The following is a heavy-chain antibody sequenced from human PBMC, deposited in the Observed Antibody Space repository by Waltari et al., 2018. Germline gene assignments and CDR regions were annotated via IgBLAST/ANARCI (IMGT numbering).Heavy chain of an antibody. J-gene: IGHJ4*02. D-gene: IGHD4-17*01. V-gene: IGHV4-59*01. CDR3: ARVKGGALYFDY. CDR2: IYYSGST. CDR1: GGSISSYY. Sequence: QVQLQESGPGLVKPSATLSLTCTVSGGSISSYYWRWIRQPPGKGLEWIGYIYYSGSTNYNPALKSRVTISVDTSKNQFSLKLSSVTAADTAVYYCARVKGGALYFDYWGQGTLVTVSS.